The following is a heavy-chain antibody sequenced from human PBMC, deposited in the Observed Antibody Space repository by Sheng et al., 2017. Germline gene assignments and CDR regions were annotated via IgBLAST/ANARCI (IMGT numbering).Heavy chain of an antibody. CDR2: ISYDGSNK. CDR1: GFTFSSYA. D-gene: IGHD5-18*01. V-gene: IGHV3-30*04. J-gene: IGHJ4*02. CDR3: ARDHGRYSYGRY. Sequence: QVQLVESGGGVVQPGRSLRLSCAASGFTFSSYAMHWVRQAPGKGLEWVAVISYDGSNKYYADSVKGRFTISRDNSKNTLYLQMNSLRAEDTAVYYCARDHGRYSYGRYWGQGNAGHRLL.